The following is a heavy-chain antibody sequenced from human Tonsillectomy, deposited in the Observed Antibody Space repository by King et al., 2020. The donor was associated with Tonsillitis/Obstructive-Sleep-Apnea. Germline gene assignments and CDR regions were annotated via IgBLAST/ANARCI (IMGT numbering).Heavy chain of an antibody. J-gene: IGHJ4*02. D-gene: IGHD5-12*01. V-gene: IGHV3-23*04. CDR3: AKLVALRDTYFDY. Sequence: VKLVESGGGLVQPGGSLRLSCAASGFTFSSYAMTWVRQAPGKGLEWVSAISASGGSTYYADSVRGRFTISRDNSKSTLYLQMNSLRAEDTAVYYCAKLVALRDTYFDYWGQGTLVTVSS. CDR2: ISASGGST. CDR1: GFTFSSYA.